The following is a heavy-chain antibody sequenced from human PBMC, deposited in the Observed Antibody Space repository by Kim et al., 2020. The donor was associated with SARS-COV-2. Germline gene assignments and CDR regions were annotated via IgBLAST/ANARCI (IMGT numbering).Heavy chain of an antibody. CDR3: AKGTRGYNYGGTFDY. Sequence: GGSLRLSCAASGFTFDDYTMNWVRQTPGKGLEWVSLISGDGGFTYYTGSVKGRFTISRDNSKNSLYLQMNSLRTEDTALYYCAKGTRGYNYGGTFDYWGQGTLVTVSS. V-gene: IGHV3-43*02. D-gene: IGHD5-12*01. CDR2: ISGDGGFT. J-gene: IGHJ4*02. CDR1: GFTFDDYT.